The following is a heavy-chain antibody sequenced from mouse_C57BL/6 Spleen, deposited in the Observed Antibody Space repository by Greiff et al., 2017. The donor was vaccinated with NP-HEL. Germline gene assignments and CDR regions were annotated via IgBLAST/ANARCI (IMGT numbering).Heavy chain of an antibody. CDR3: ARWDYGTYFDY. CDR1: GYTFTDYY. V-gene: IGHV1-26*01. D-gene: IGHD1-1*01. Sequence: VQLQQSGPELVKPGASVKISCKASGYTFTDYYMNWVKQSHGKSLEWIGDINPNNGGPSYNQKFKGKATLTVAKSSSTAYMERRSLTSEDSAVYYCARWDYGTYFDYWGQGTTLTVSS. CDR2: INPNNGGP. J-gene: IGHJ2*01.